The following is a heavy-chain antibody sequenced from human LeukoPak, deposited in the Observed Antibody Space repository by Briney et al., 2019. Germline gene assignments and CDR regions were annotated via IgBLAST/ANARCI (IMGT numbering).Heavy chain of an antibody. V-gene: IGHV4-59*01. Sequence: SETLSLTCTVSGGSISSYYWSWIRQPPGKGLEWIGYIYYSGSTNYNPSLKSRVTISVDTSKNQFSLKLSSVTAADTAVYYCARGSYDSSGYYYLYWGQGTLVTVSS. CDR3: ARGSYDSSGYYYLY. CDR1: GGSISSYY. J-gene: IGHJ4*02. D-gene: IGHD3-22*01. CDR2: IYYSGST.